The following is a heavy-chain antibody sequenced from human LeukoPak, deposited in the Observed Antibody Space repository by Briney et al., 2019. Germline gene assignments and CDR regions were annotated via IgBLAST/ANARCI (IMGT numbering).Heavy chain of an antibody. V-gene: IGHV1-2*02. J-gene: IGHJ3*02. CDR2: INPNSGGT. Sequence: SVKVSCKASGYTFTGYYMHWVRQAPGQGLERMGWINPNSGGTNYAQKFQGRVTMTRDTSISTAYVELSRLRSDDTAVYYCARTRVVWEAFDIWGQGTMVTVSS. D-gene: IGHD1-26*01. CDR3: ARTRVVWEAFDI. CDR1: GYTFTGYY.